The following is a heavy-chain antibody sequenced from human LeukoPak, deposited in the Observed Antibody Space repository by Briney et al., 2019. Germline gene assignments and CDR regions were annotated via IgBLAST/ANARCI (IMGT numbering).Heavy chain of an antibody. J-gene: IGHJ5*02. CDR3: ARVGGATNWGRGNWFDP. V-gene: IGHV3-66*01. CDR2: IYSGDSP. Sequence: GGSLRLSCAASGFTFSSNYMSWVRQAPGSRLEWVSVIYSGDSPYYADSVKGRFTISRDNSKNTLYLQMNSLRADDTAVYYCARVGGATNWGRGNWFDPWGLGTLVTVSS. CDR1: GFTFSSNY. D-gene: IGHD7-27*01.